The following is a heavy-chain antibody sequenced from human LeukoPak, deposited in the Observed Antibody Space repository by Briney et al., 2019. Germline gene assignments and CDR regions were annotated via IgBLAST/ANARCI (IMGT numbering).Heavy chain of an antibody. V-gene: IGHV1-46*01. J-gene: IGHJ4*02. Sequence: ASVKVSCKAPGYTFTSYYMHWVRQAPGQGLEWMGIINPSGGSTSYAQKFQGRVTMTRDTSTSTVYMELSSLRSEDTAVYYCARGSPRVGATRFPGTTVGDYWGQGTLVTVSS. CDR3: ARGSPRVGATRFPGTTVGDY. CDR1: GYTFTSYY. D-gene: IGHD1-26*01. CDR2: INPSGGST.